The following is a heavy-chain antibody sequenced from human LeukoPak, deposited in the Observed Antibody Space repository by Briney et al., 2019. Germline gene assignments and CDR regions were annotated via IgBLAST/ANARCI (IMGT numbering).Heavy chain of an antibody. J-gene: IGHJ4*02. Sequence: QPGGSLRLSCAVSGFTFSSSWMSWVRQAPGKGLEWVANIKEDGSEKYYVDSVKGRFTISRDNAKNSLYLHLNSLRVEDTAVYYCARHSSGYYWGQGTLVTVSS. CDR2: IKEDGSEK. CDR1: GFTFSSSW. CDR3: ARHSSGYY. D-gene: IGHD3-22*01. V-gene: IGHV3-7*01.